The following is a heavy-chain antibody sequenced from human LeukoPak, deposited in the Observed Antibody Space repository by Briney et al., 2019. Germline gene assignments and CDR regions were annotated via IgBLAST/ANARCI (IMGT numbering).Heavy chain of an antibody. CDR2: FYSGGST. V-gene: IGHV3-66*01. J-gene: IGHJ4*02. D-gene: IGHD3-16*01. CDR3: ARVGAYAAVNC. CDR1: GFAVSSNY. Sequence: GGSLRLSCAASGFAVSSNYMNWVRQAPGKGLEWLSVFYSGGSTDYADSVKGRFTMSRDNSKNTLYLQMNSLRAEDTAVYYCARVGAYAAVNCWGPGTLVTVSS.